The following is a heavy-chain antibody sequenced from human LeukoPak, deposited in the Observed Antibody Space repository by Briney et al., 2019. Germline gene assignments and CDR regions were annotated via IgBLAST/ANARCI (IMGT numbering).Heavy chain of an antibody. CDR1: GYTFTGYY. CDR2: INPNSGGT. V-gene: IGHV1-2*02. CDR3: ARGGRDGYNLPGYFDY. J-gene: IGHJ4*02. Sequence: ASVKVSCKASGYTFTGYYMHWMRQAPGQGLEWMGWINPNSGGTNYAQKFQGRVTMTRDTSISTAYMELSRLRSDDTAVYYCARGGRDGYNLPGYFDYWGQGTLVTVSS. D-gene: IGHD5-24*01.